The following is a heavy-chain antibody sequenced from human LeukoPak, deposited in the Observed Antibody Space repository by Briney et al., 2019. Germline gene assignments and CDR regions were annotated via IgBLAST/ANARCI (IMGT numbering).Heavy chain of an antibody. CDR1: GSSVSSGYY. D-gene: IGHD3-3*01. CDR3: ARFGTYYDFWSGYPFDY. J-gene: IGHJ4*02. Sequence: PSETLSLTCAVSGSSVSSGYYWGWIRQPPGKGLEWIGSIYHSGSTYYNPSLKSRVTISVDTSKNQFSLKLSSVTAADTAVYYCARFGTYYDFWSGYPFDYWGQGTLVTVSS. V-gene: IGHV4-38-2*01. CDR2: IYHSGST.